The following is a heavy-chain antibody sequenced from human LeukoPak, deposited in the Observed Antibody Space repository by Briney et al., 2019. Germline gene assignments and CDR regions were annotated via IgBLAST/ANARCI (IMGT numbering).Heavy chain of an antibody. CDR2: TREDGSEK. CDR3: ARELAGHYYGSGSSFDY. Sequence: PGGSLRLSCAASGFSFSNYWMSWVRQASGKGLEWVANTREDGSEKYYVDSVKGRFTISRDNAKNSLYLQMNSLRAEDTAVYYCARELAGHYYGSGSSFDYWGQGTLVTVSS. J-gene: IGHJ4*02. CDR1: GFSFSNYW. D-gene: IGHD3-10*01. V-gene: IGHV3-7*01.